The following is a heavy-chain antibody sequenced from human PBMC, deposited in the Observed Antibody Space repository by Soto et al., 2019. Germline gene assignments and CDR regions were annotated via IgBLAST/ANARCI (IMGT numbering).Heavy chain of an antibody. V-gene: IGHV5-10-1*01. J-gene: IGHJ4*02. Sequence: GESLKISCKGSGYSFAGYWITWVRQRPGKGLEWMGRIDPSDSQTYYSPSFRGHVTISVTKSITTVFLQWSSLRASDTAMYYCARQIYDSDTGPNFQYYFDSWGQGTLVTVSS. D-gene: IGHD3-22*01. CDR3: ARQIYDSDTGPNFQYYFDS. CDR2: IDPSDSQT. CDR1: GYSFAGYW.